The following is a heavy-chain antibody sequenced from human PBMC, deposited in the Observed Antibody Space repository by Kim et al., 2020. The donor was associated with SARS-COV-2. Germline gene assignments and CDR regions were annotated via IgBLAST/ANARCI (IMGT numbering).Heavy chain of an antibody. V-gene: IGHV3-66*01. Sequence: GGSLRLSCAASGFTVSTNFMGWVRQTPERGLEWVSIIYPDGRKFYADSMGGRFTISRDDSMNTLYIRMNSLRAEDTAIYYCVRDVNPNDIANWGQGTLVTVSS. CDR3: VRDVNPNDIAN. CDR1: GFTVSTNF. J-gene: IGHJ1*01. D-gene: IGHD3-9*01. CDR2: IYPDGRK.